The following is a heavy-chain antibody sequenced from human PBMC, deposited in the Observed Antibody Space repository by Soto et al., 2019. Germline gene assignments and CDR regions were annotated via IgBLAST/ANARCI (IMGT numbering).Heavy chain of an antibody. CDR3: ATSQLVPILYYFDY. J-gene: IGHJ4*02. D-gene: IGHD6-13*01. Sequence: ASVKVSCKDSGYTLTELSMHWVRQAPGKGLEWMGGFDPEDGETIYAQKFQGRVTMTEDTSTDTAYMELSSLRSEDTAVYYCATSQLVPILYYFDYWGKGTLVTVSS. V-gene: IGHV1-24*01. CDR2: FDPEDGET. CDR1: GYTLTELS.